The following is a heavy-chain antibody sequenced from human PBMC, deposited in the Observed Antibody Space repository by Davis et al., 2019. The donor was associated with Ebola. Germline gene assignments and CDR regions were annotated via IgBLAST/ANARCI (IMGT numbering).Heavy chain of an antibody. Sequence: GGSLRLSCASSGFTLLSYGMHWVRHAPGKGLEWVAVIWYDGSNKYYADSVKGRFTISRDNSKNTLYLQMNSLRAEDTAIYYCARYRLFSGDTSGRIPFDYWGQGTLVTVSS. D-gene: IGHD6-19*01. CDR2: IWYDGSNK. CDR3: ARYRLFSGDTSGRIPFDY. V-gene: IGHV3-33*01. CDR1: GFTLLSYG. J-gene: IGHJ4*02.